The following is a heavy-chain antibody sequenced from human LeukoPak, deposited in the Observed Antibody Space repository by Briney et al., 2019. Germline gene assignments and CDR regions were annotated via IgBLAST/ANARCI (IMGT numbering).Heavy chain of an antibody. J-gene: IGHJ3*02. CDR3: ASPSQVVAAIKGAFDI. CDR1: GGTFSSYA. Sequence: GASVKVSCKAPGGTFSSYAISWVRQAPGQGLEWMGGIIPIFGTANYAQKFQGRVTITADESTSTAYMELSSLRSEDTAVYYCASPSQVVAAIKGAFDIWGQGTMVTVSS. V-gene: IGHV1-69*13. CDR2: IIPIFGTA. D-gene: IGHD2-15*01.